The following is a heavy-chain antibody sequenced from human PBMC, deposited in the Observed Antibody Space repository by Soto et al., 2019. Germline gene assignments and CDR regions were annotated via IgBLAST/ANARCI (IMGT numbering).Heavy chain of an antibody. CDR3: ARGGSGTYYDFWSSYPGSPSYYYYGMDV. Sequence: QVQLVESGGGVVQPGRSLRLSCAASGFTFSSYGMHWVRQAPGKGLEWVAVIWYDGSNKYYADSVKGRFTISRDNSKNTLYLQMNSLRAEDTAVYYCARGGSGTYYDFWSSYPGSPSYYYYGMDVWGQGTTVTVSS. CDR1: GFTFSSYG. D-gene: IGHD3-3*01. V-gene: IGHV3-33*01. CDR2: IWYDGSNK. J-gene: IGHJ6*02.